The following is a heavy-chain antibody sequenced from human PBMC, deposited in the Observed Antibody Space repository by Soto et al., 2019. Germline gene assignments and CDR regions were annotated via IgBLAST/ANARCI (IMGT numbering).Heavy chain of an antibody. CDR3: ARGKGMEENYYYYGLDI. CDR1: GYTFTTHA. V-gene: IGHV1-3*01. J-gene: IGHJ6*02. Sequence: QVQVVQSGAEVKKPGASVKISCKASGYTFTTHAMHWVRQAPGQSLEWMGWINGGTGQTKHSQRFQGRVNITRDTSASTASMELSSLRSEDTAVYYCARGKGMEENYYYYGLDIWGQGTTVTVSS. CDR2: INGGTGQT. D-gene: IGHD1-1*01.